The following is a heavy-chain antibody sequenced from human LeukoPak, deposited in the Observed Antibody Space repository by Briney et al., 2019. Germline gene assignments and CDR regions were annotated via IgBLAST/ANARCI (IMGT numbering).Heavy chain of an antibody. V-gene: IGHV3-7*01. CDR1: GFTFSSYW. J-gene: IGHJ4*02. Sequence: GGSLRLSCVASGFTFSSYWMSWVRQAPGKGLEWVANIKQDATETYYVDSVKGRFTISRDDAKKSVHLQMNSLRGEDTAVYYCARDGGGWGYYFDSWGQGTLVTVSS. CDR2: IKQDATET. D-gene: IGHD2-21*01. CDR3: ARDGGGWGYYFDS.